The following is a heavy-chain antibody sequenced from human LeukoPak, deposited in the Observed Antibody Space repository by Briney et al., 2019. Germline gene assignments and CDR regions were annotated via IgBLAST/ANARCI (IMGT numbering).Heavy chain of an antibody. CDR2: IYYSGST. CDR3: ARVSWSPHYYDSSGYYPYYFDY. D-gene: IGHD3-22*01. CDR1: GGSISSGGYS. Sequence: SQTLSLTCAVSGGSISSGGYSWSWIRQPPGKGLEWIGYIYYSGSTYYNPSLKSRVTISVDTSKNQFSLKLSSVTAADTAVYYCARVSWSPHYYDSSGYYPYYFDYWGQGTLVTVSS. J-gene: IGHJ4*02. V-gene: IGHV4-31*11.